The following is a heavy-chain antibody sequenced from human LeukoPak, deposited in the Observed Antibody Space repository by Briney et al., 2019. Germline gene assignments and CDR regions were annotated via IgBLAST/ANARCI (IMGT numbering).Heavy chain of an antibody. D-gene: IGHD5-12*01. Sequence: PGGSLRLSCAASGFTFSSYAMSWVRQAPGKGLEWVSAISGSGGSTHYADSVKGRFTISRDNSKNTLYLQMNSLRAEDTAVYYCAKDPGPDSGYDSIFDYWGQGTLVTVSS. CDR2: ISGSGGST. CDR1: GFTFSSYA. CDR3: AKDPGPDSGYDSIFDY. J-gene: IGHJ4*02. V-gene: IGHV3-23*01.